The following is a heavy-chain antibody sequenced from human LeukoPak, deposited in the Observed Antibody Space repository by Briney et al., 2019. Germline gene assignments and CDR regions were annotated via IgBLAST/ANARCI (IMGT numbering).Heavy chain of an antibody. V-gene: IGHV4-59*01. Sequence: SETLSLTCTVSGGSISSYYWSWIRQPPGKGLEWIGYIYYSGSTNYNPSLKSRVTISVDTSKNQFSLKLSSVTAADTAVYYCARDGTTKAFEIWGQGTMVTVSS. D-gene: IGHD1-7*01. CDR3: ARDGTTKAFEI. CDR2: IYYSGST. CDR1: GGSISSYY. J-gene: IGHJ3*02.